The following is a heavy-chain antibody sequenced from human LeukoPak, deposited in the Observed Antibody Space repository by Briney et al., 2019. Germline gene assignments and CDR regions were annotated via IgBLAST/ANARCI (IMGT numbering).Heavy chain of an antibody. CDR3: AREGYSRSWFDP. V-gene: IGHV1-2*02. CDR2: INPNSGGT. J-gene: IGHJ5*02. CDR1: GYTFTDYY. Sequence: ASVKVSCKASGYTFTDYYMHWVRQAPGQGLEWMGWINPNSGGTNYAQKFQGRVTMTRDTSISTAYMELSGLRSDDTAVYYCAREGYSRSWFDPSGQGTLVTVSS. D-gene: IGHD5-18*01.